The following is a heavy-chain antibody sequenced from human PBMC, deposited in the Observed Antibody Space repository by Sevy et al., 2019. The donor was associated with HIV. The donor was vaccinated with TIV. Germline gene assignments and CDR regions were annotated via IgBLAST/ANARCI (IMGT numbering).Heavy chain of an antibody. CDR3: ARPLYYYDSSGYFDY. D-gene: IGHD3-22*01. J-gene: IGHJ4*02. CDR1: GFTFSDYY. CDR2: ISSSGSTI. Sequence: GGSPRLSCAASGFTFSDYYMSWIRQAPGKGLEWVSYISSSGSTIYYADSVKGRFTISRDNAKNSLYLQMNSLRAEDTAVYYCARPLYYYDSSGYFDYWGQGTLVTVSS. V-gene: IGHV3-11*01.